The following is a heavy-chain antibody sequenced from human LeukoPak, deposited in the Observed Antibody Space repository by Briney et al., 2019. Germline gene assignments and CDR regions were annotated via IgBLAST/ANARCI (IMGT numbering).Heavy chain of an antibody. J-gene: IGHJ4*02. V-gene: IGHV3-21*01. Sequence: GGSLRLSCAASGFTFSSYSMTWVRQAPGKGLEWVSSISSSSSYIYYADSVKGRFTISRDNAKNSLYLQMNSLRAEDTAVYYCARAPGTHTPKRWAFDYWGQGTLVTVSS. CDR2: ISSSSSYI. CDR3: ARAPGTHTPKRWAFDY. D-gene: IGHD3-16*01. CDR1: GFTFSSYS.